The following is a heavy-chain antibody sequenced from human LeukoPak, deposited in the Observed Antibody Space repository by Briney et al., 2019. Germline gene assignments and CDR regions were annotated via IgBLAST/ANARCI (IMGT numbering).Heavy chain of an antibody. CDR3: ARSAMRKYYFDY. J-gene: IGHJ4*02. CDR1: GFTFSSYG. Sequence: GGSLRLSCAASGFTFSSYGMHWVRQAPGKGLEWVAVIWCDGSNKYYADSVKGRLTISRDNSKNTLYLQMNSLRAEDTAVYYCARSAMRKYYFDYWGQGTLVTVSS. D-gene: IGHD2-2*01. CDR2: IWCDGSNK. V-gene: IGHV3-33*01.